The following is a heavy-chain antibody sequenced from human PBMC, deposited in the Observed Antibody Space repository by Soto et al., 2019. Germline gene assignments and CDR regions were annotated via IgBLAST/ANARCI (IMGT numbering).Heavy chain of an antibody. J-gene: IGHJ4*02. CDR1: GLNFNNAW. D-gene: IGHD6-13*01. Sequence: LRLSCVASGLNFNNAWMSWVRQAPGKGLEWVSVISGSGGSTYYADSVKGRFTISRDNSKNTLYLQMNSLRAEDTAVYYCARRGPGTYFDYWGQGTLVTVSS. V-gene: IGHV3-23*01. CDR2: ISGSGGST. CDR3: ARRGPGTYFDY.